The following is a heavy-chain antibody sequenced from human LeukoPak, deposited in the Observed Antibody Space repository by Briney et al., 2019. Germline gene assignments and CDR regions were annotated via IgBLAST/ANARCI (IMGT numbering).Heavy chain of an antibody. CDR1: GGSFSGYY. CDR2: INHSGST. CDR3: VRRPSTKRPFGVVLEYFDY. V-gene: IGHV4-34*01. Sequence: SETLSLTCAVYGGSFSGYYWSWIRQLPGKGLEWIGEINHSGSTNYNPSLKSRVTISVDTSKNQFSLKLSSVTAADTAVYYCVRRPSTKRPFGVVLEYFDYWGQGTLVTVSS. J-gene: IGHJ4*02. D-gene: IGHD3-3*01.